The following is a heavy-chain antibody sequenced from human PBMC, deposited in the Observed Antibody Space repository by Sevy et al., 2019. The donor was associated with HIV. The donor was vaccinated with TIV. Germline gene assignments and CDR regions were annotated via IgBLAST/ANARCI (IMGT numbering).Heavy chain of an antibody. Sequence: GGSLRLSCAASGFTFSSYNMNWVRQAPGKGLEWISSITGDSSYMYDADSVKGRFTISRDNAKNSLYLQMNSLRAEDTAVYYCASYYYDSSLNFDYWGQGTLVTVSS. CDR1: GFTFSSYN. V-gene: IGHV3-21*01. CDR2: ITGDSSYM. D-gene: IGHD3-22*01. J-gene: IGHJ4*02. CDR3: ASYYYDSSLNFDY.